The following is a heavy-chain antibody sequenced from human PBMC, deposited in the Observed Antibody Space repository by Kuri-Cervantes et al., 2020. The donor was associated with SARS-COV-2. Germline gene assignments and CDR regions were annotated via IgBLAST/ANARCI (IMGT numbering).Heavy chain of an antibody. Sequence: SVKVSCKASGGTFSSYAISWVRQAPGQGLEWMGGIIPIFGTANYAQEFQGRVTITADESTSTAYMELSSLRSEDTAVYYCARGVEMATINVPFDYWGQGTLVTVSS. V-gene: IGHV1-69*13. J-gene: IGHJ4*02. CDR3: ARGVEMATINVPFDY. CDR2: IIPIFGTA. D-gene: IGHD5-24*01. CDR1: GGTFSSYA.